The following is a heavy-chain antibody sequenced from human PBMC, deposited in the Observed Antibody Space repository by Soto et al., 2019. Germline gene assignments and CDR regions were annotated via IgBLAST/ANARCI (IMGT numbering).Heavy chain of an antibody. Sequence: EVQLLESGGGLVQPGGSLRLSCAASGFTFSNFAMTWVRQAPGKGLEWVSTITNSGDNTYYADSVRGRFTISRDNSKSTLYLQMDSLRDGDTATYYCAKGAGPSYYYYMDFCGKGTTVTVSS. CDR3: AKGAGPSYYYYMDF. V-gene: IGHV3-23*01. J-gene: IGHJ6*03. CDR1: GFTFSNFA. CDR2: ITNSGDNT.